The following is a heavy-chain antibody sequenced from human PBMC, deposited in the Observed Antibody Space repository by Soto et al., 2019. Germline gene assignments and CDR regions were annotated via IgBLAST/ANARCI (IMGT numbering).Heavy chain of an antibody. V-gene: IGHV4-30-2*01. J-gene: IGHJ4*02. Sequence: SETLSLTCAVSGGSISSGGYSWSWIRQPPGKGLEWIGYIYHSGSTYYNPSLKSRVTISVDRSKNQFSLKLSSVTAADTAVYYCAREDYGDLTLDYWGQGTLVTVSS. CDR2: IYHSGST. D-gene: IGHD4-17*01. CDR3: AREDYGDLTLDY. CDR1: GGSISSGGYS.